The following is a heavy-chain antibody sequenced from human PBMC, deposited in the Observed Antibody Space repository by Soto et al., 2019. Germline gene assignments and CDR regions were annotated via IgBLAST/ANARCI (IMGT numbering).Heavy chain of an antibody. D-gene: IGHD4-17*01. CDR1: GGTFSSYA. J-gene: IGHJ5*02. Sequence: SVKVSCKASGGTFSSYAISWVRQAPGQGLEWMGGIIPIFGTANYAQKFQGRVTITADESTSTAYMELSSLRSEDTAVYYCAFTVTINNNWFDPWGQGTLVTVSS. CDR3: AFTVTINNNWFDP. CDR2: IIPIFGTA. V-gene: IGHV1-69*13.